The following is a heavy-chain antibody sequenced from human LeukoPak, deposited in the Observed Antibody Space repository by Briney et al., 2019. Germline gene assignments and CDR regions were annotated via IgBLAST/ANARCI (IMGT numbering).Heavy chain of an antibody. V-gene: IGHV1-69*13. CDR3: ARAPSGPRPGNWFDP. CDR2: IIPIFGTA. Sequence: GASVKVSCKASGDTFSSYAISWVRQAPGQGLEWMGGIIPIFGTANYAQKFQGRVTITADESTSTAYMELSSLRSEDTAVYYCARAPSGPRPGNWFDPWGQGTLVTVSS. D-gene: IGHD5-12*01. CDR1: GDTFSSYA. J-gene: IGHJ5*02.